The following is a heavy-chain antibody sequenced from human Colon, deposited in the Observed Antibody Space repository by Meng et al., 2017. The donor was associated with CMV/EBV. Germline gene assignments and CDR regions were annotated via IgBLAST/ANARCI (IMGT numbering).Heavy chain of an antibody. CDR2: IKQDGSEK. CDR3: AISGAVGLQVAFDI. D-gene: IGHD6-19*01. CDR1: GFTFGDFG. J-gene: IGHJ3*02. V-gene: IGHV3-7*01. Sequence: GESLKISCATSGFTFGDFGMNWVRQAPGKGLEWVANIKQDGSEKYYVDSVKGRFTISRDNAKNSLYLQMNSLRAEDTAVYYCAISGAVGLQVAFDIWGQGTMVTVSS.